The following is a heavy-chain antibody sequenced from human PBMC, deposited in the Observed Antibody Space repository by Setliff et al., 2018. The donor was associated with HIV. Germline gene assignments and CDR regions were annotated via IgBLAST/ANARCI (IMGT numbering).Heavy chain of an antibody. CDR2: IDPNSGDT. Sequence: ASVKVSCKTSGYTFSAHYTHWVRQAPGQGLEWTGWIDPNSGDTNYAQKFQGRVTMARDTSISTAYMELNRLTSDDTALYYCVKGAGGYYDYWSQGALVTSPQ. V-gene: IGHV1-2*02. D-gene: IGHD2-15*01. CDR3: VKGAGGYYDY. CDR1: GYTFSAHY. J-gene: IGHJ4*02.